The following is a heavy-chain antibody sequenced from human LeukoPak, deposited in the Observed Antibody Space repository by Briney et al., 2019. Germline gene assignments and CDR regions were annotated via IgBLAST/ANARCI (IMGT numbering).Heavy chain of an antibody. D-gene: IGHD2-2*01. CDR1: GGTFSSYA. J-gene: IGHJ6*03. CDR2: INTNTGNP. Sequence: ASVKVSCKASGGTFSSYAISWVRQAPGQGLEWMGWINTNTGNPTYAQGFTGRFVFSLDTSVSTAYLQISSLKAEDTAVYYCASLHCSSPSCYYYMDVWGKGTTVTVSS. V-gene: IGHV7-4-1*02. CDR3: ASLHCSSPSCYYYMDV.